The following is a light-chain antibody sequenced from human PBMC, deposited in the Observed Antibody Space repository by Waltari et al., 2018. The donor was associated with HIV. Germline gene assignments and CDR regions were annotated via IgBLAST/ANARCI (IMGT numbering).Light chain of an antibody. J-gene: IGLJ3*02. CDR2: RNN. CDR3: AAWDASLSGNWV. Sequence: QSVLTQPPSASGTPGQRVPLSCSVSRSHIGINYVYCYQQLPGTTPKLLIYRNNQRPSGVPDRFSGSKSGTSASLAISGLRSEDEADYYCAAWDASLSGNWVFGGGTKLTVL. CDR1: RSHIGINY. V-gene: IGLV1-47*01.